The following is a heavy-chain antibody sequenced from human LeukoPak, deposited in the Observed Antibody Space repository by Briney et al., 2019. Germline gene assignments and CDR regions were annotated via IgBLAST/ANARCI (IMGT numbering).Heavy chain of an antibody. CDR2: INHSGST. J-gene: IGHJ4*02. CDR1: GVSFSGYY. D-gene: IGHD3-3*01. CDR3: ARTAYFDFWSGYSSY. V-gene: IGHV4-34*01. Sequence: SETLSLTCAVYGVSFSGYYWSWIRQPPGKGLEWIGEINHSGSTNYNPSLKSRVTISVDTSKDQFSLKLSSVTAADTAVYYCARTAYFDFWSGYSSYWGQGTLVTVSS.